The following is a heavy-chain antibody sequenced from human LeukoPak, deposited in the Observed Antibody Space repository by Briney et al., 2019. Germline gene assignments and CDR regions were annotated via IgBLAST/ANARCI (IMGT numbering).Heavy chain of an antibody. CDR2: IWYDGSNK. CDR1: GFTFSSYG. V-gene: IGHV3-33*06. D-gene: IGHD1-26*01. Sequence: GRSLRLSCPASGFTFSSYGMHWVRQAPGKGLEWVAVIWYDGSNKYYADSVKGRFTISRDNSKNTLYLQMNSLRAEDAAVYYCAKDPRGSYSRDYYYYMDVWGKGTTVTVSS. CDR3: AKDPRGSYSRDYYYYMDV. J-gene: IGHJ6*03.